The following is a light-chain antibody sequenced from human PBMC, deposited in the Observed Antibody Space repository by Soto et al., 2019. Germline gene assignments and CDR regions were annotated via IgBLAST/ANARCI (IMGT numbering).Light chain of an antibody. V-gene: IGKV3-15*01. CDR3: QQYNNWPPFT. J-gene: IGKJ5*01. Sequence: EIVMTQSPATLSVSPGERAILSCRASQSVSTNLGWYQQKPGQAPRLLIFGASTRATGIPARFRGSGSGTECTLTISSLQSEDSAVYYCQQYNNWPPFTFGQGTRLEMK. CDR1: QSVSTN. CDR2: GAS.